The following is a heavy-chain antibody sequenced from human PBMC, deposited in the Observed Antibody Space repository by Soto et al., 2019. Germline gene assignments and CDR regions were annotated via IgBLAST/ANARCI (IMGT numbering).Heavy chain of an antibody. CDR3: ARGGPVIIPAATNWFDP. CDR2: IIPIFATP. D-gene: IGHD2-2*01. J-gene: IGHJ5*02. V-gene: IGHV1-69*06. Sequence: QVQLVQSGAEVKKPGSSVKVSCKGSGGFNSYSISWVRQAPGQGPEWMVGIIPIFATPTYAQKFQGRVTITADKSTSTAYMELSRLTSEDTAVYYCARGGPVIIPAATNWFDPWGQGTLVSVSS. CDR1: GGFNSYS.